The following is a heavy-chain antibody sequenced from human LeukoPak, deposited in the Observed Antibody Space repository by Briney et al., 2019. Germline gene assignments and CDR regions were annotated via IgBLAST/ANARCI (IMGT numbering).Heavy chain of an antibody. CDR2: IRYDGSNK. CDR1: GFTFSSSG. D-gene: IGHD1-14*01. Sequence: GGSLRLSCAASGFTFSSSGMHWVRQAPGKGLEWVAFIRYDGSNKYYADSVKGRFTISRDNSKNTLYLQMNSLRAEDTAVYYCATGRLLYFDYWGQGTLVTVSS. J-gene: IGHJ4*02. CDR3: ATGRLLYFDY. V-gene: IGHV3-30*02.